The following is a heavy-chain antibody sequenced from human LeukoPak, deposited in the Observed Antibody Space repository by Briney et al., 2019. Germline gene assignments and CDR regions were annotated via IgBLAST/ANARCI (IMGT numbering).Heavy chain of an antibody. V-gene: IGHV1-69*13. J-gene: IGHJ5*02. CDR2: IIPVFGTA. CDR3: ARGRSIVVMVAAPGWFDP. CDR1: GGTFSSYA. D-gene: IGHD2-15*01. Sequence: GASVKVSCKASGGTFSSYAISWVRQAPGQGLEWMGGIIPVFGTAEYAQKFQGRVTVTADESTSTAYIELGSLRSEDTAVYYCARGRSIVVMVAAPGWFDPWGQGTLVTVSS.